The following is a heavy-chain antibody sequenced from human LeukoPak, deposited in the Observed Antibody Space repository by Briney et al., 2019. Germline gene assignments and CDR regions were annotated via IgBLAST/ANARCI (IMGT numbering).Heavy chain of an antibody. D-gene: IGHD2-8*01. CDR1: GFTFSSYG. Sequence: GGSPRLSCAASGFTFSSYGMHWVRQAPGKGLEWVAVISYDGSNKYYADSVKGRFTISRDNSKNTLYLQMNSLRAEDTAVYYCAKETYGVSGDWGQGTLVTVSS. V-gene: IGHV3-30*18. CDR2: ISYDGSNK. J-gene: IGHJ4*02. CDR3: AKETYGVSGD.